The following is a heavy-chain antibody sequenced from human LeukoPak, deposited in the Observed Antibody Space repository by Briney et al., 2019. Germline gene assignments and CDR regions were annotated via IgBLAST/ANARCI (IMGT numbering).Heavy chain of an antibody. Sequence: SQTLSLTCSVSGGSISSYYWSWIRQPPGKRLEWIGYIYSGSTNYNPSLKSRVTISVDTSKNQFSLKLTSVTAADTAVYYCARKSSGWFDYWGQGTLVTVSS. V-gene: IGHV4-59*01. J-gene: IGHJ4*02. CDR1: GGSISSYY. CDR3: ARKSSGWFDY. D-gene: IGHD3-22*01. CDR2: IYSGST.